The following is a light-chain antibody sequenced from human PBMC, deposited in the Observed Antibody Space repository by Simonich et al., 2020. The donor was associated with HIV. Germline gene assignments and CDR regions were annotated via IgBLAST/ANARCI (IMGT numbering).Light chain of an antibody. J-gene: IGKJ3*01. V-gene: IGKV4-1*01. CDR1: QSVLYSSNNKNY. CDR2: WAA. Sequence: DIVMTQSPDSLAVSLGERATINCQSSQSVLYSSNNKNYLACYQQKPGQPPQLLIYWAATRESGVPDRFSGSGSGTDFTLTISSLQAEDVAVYYCQQYFTTPPTFGPGTKVDIK. CDR3: QQYFTTPPT.